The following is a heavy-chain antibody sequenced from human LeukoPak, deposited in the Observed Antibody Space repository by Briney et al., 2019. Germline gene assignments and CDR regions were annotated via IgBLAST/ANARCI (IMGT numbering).Heavy chain of an antibody. CDR3: AKDRLRGSYYFGD. Sequence: GGSLRLSCAASGFTFSGYGMHWVRQAPGKGLEWMTFISYDGSNKYYADSVKGRFTISRDNSKNSLYLQMDSLRTEDTAVYYCAKDRLRGSYYFGDWGQGTLVTVPS. CDR1: GFTFSGYG. J-gene: IGHJ4*02. D-gene: IGHD1-26*01. V-gene: IGHV3-30*18. CDR2: ISYDGSNK.